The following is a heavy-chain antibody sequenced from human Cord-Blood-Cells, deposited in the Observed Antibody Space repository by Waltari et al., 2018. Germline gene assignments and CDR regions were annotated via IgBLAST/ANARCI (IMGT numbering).Heavy chain of an antibody. Sequence: QVQLVQSGAEVKKPGASVKVSCKASGYTFTGYYMHWVRQAPGQGLEWMGCINPNSGGTNYAQKFQGWVTMTRDTSISTAYMELSRLRSDDTAVYYCARRSSSGWYNWFDPWGQGTLVTVSS. J-gene: IGHJ5*02. V-gene: IGHV1-2*04. D-gene: IGHD6-19*01. CDR3: ARRSSSGWYNWFDP. CDR1: GYTFTGYY. CDR2: INPNSGGT.